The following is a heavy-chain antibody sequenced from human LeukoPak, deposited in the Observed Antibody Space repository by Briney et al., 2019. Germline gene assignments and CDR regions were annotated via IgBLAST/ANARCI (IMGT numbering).Heavy chain of an antibody. CDR1: GFTFSSYW. CDR2: IKQDGSEK. CDR3: ARLSRAWDIVVVPAALKSPDYYYYYMDV. J-gene: IGHJ6*03. Sequence: GESLRLSCAASGFTFSSYWMSWVRQAPVKGLEWVANIKQDGSEKYYVDSVKGRFTISRDNAKNSLYLQMNSLRAEDTAVYYCARLSRAWDIVVVPAALKSPDYYYYYMDVWGKGTTVTVSS. V-gene: IGHV3-7*01. D-gene: IGHD2-2*01.